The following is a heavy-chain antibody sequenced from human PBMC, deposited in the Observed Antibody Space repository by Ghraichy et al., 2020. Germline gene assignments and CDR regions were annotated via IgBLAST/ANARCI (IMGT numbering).Heavy chain of an antibody. CDR1: GGSISSYY. Sequence: SQTLSLTCTVSGGSISSYYWSWIRQPAGKGLEWIGRIYTSGSTNYNPSLKSRVTMSVDTSKNQFSLKLSSVTAADTAVYYCAGLYSGSYYGAFDIWGQGTMVTVSS. V-gene: IGHV4-4*07. J-gene: IGHJ3*02. D-gene: IGHD1-26*01. CDR3: AGLYSGSYYGAFDI. CDR2: IYTSGST.